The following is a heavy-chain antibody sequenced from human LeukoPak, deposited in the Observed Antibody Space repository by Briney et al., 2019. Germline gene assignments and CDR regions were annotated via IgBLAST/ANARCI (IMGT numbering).Heavy chain of an antibody. Sequence: GGSLRLSCAASGFTFSSYAMHWVRQAPGKGLEWVAVISYDGSNKYYADSVKGRFTISRDNSKNTLYLQMNSLRAEDTAVYYCARDAGAYDFWSGYYYYYYYGMDVWGQGTTVTVSS. CDR1: GFTFSSYA. V-gene: IGHV3-30*04. CDR3: ARDAGAYDFWSGYYYYYYYGMDV. D-gene: IGHD3-3*01. CDR2: ISYDGSNK. J-gene: IGHJ6*02.